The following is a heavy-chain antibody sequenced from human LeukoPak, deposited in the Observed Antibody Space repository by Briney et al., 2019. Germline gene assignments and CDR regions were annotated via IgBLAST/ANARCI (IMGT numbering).Heavy chain of an antibody. V-gene: IGHV3-23*01. CDR1: GFTFSSYA. D-gene: IGHD4-17*01. J-gene: IGHJ5*02. CDR3: AKDPLNGDYTGWFDP. CDR2: ISGSGGST. Sequence: PGGSLRLSCAASGFTFSSYAMSWVRQAPGKGLEWVSAISGSGGSTYYADSVKGRFTISRDNSKNTLYLQMNSLRAEDTAVYYCAKDPLNGDYTGWFDPWGQGTLVTVSS.